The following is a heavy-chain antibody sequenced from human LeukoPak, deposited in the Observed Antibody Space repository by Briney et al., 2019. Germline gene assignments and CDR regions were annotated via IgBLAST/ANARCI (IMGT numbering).Heavy chain of an antibody. D-gene: IGHD5-18*01. Sequence: GGSLRLSCAASGFTFSSYWMSWVRQAPGKGLEWVANIKQDGSEKYYVDSVKGRFTISRDNAKNSLCLQMNSLRAEDTAVYYCARGGYSYGPHYYYYYMDVWGKGTTVTVSS. V-gene: IGHV3-7*01. J-gene: IGHJ6*03. CDR3: ARGGYSYGPHYYYYYMDV. CDR2: IKQDGSEK. CDR1: GFTFSSYW.